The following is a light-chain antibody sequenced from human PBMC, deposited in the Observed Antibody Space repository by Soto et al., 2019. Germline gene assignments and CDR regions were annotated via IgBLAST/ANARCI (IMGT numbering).Light chain of an antibody. CDR3: QQHNDWPYT. CDR2: GAS. CDR1: QSVGNN. J-gene: IGKJ2*01. V-gene: IGKV3-15*01. Sequence: EILMTQSPATLSVSPGGRVTLSCRASQSVGNNLAWYQQKPGQAPRLLIYGASTRATGIPARFSGSGSGTEFTLTISSLNSEDVSVYYCQQHNDWPYTFGQGTKLEIE.